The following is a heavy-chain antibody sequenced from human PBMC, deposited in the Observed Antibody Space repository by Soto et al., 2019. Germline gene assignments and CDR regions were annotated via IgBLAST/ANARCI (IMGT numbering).Heavy chain of an antibody. CDR3: ARVHCSAGTCLDGLDF. CDR1: GDSVSSTSTA. Sequence: SQTLSLTCAISGDSVSSTSTAWCWIRQSPSRGLEWLGRTYYRSKWYSDYAVSVKSRITINPDTSKNQFSLQLKSVTPEDTAVYYCARVHCSAGTCLDGLDFWGQGTTVTVSS. V-gene: IGHV6-1*01. J-gene: IGHJ6*02. D-gene: IGHD2-15*01. CDR2: TYYRSKWYS.